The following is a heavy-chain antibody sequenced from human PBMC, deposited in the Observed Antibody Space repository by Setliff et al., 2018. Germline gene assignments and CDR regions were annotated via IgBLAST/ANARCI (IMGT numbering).Heavy chain of an antibody. CDR1: GVSISSYY. J-gene: IGHJ6*02. Sequence: SETLSLTCNVSGVSISSYYWSWIRQPPGKGLESIGYIQKSGSTNYNPSLMSRVSITVDTSKNQFSLKLRSVTAADTAVYYCARLSWNGLRYYGLDVWGQGTTVTVSS. V-gene: IGHV4-59*01. D-gene: IGHD3-3*01. CDR3: ARLSWNGLRYYGLDV. CDR2: IQKSGST.